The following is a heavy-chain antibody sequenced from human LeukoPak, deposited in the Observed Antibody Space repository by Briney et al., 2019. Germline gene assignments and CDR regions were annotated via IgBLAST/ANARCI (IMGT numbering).Heavy chain of an antibody. J-gene: IGHJ3*02. D-gene: IGHD3-3*01. CDR1: GFTFSSYS. Sequence: PGGSLRLFCAASGFTFSSYSMNWVRQAPGKGLEWVSSISSSSSYIYYADSVKGRFTISRDNAKNSLYLPMNSLRAEDTAVAYCARDPRKIVVEWSRIRQGAAFDIWGQGTKVTVSS. V-gene: IGHV3-21*01. CDR3: ARDPRKIVVEWSRIRQGAAFDI. CDR2: ISSSSSYI.